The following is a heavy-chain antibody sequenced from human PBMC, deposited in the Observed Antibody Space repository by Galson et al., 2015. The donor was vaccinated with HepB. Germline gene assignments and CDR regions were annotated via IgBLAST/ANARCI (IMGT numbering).Heavy chain of an antibody. D-gene: IGHD3-9*01. Sequence: SVKVSCKASGGTFKNFDITWVRQAPGQGLEWVGGIVPMFGTPKYTQKFQGRVTIAADEVTATAYMELSSLTSDDPAVYYCARDTSDTFDPWGQGTLVIVSS. CDR3: ARDTSDTFDP. CDR1: GGTFKNFD. CDR2: IVPMFGTP. J-gene: IGHJ5*02. V-gene: IGHV1-69*13.